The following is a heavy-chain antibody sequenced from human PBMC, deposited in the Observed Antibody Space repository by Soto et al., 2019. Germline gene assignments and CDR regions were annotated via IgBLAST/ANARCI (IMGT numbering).Heavy chain of an antibody. J-gene: IGHJ4*02. V-gene: IGHV4-39*01. CDR3: ARHEAGWYFDG. CDR2: IYYSGST. Sequence: SEPVSLTCTVSRGSISSGTNYWAWIRQPPGKGLEWIANIYYSGSTFYNPSLKSRVTISLDTSKNQFSLKLRSVTAADTAGYYCARHEAGWYFDGWGKRTRVTLDS. CDR1: RGSISSGTNY. D-gene: IGHD6-25*01.